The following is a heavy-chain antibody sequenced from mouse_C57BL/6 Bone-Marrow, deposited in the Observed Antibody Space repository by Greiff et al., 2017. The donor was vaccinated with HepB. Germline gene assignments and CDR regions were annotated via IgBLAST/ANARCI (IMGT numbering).Heavy chain of an antibody. Sequence: QLQQSGAELVRPGASVTLSCKASGYTFTDYEMHWVKQTPVHGLEWIGAIDPETGGTAYNQKFKGKAILTADQSSSTAYMELRSLTSEDSAVYYCTRDTTANWYFDVWGTGTTVTVSS. D-gene: IGHD1-2*01. J-gene: IGHJ1*03. CDR3: TRDTTANWYFDV. V-gene: IGHV1-15*01. CDR1: GYTFTDYE. CDR2: IDPETGGT.